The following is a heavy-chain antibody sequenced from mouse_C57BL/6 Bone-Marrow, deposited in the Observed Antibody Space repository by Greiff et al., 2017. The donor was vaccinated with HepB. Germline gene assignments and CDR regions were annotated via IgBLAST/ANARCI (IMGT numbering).Heavy chain of an antibody. CDR2: IYPGDGDT. V-gene: IGHV1-82*01. CDR3: ANYGSSPYAMDY. J-gene: IGHJ4*01. CDR1: GYAFSSSW. Sequence: QVQLQQSGPELVKPGASVKISCKASGYAFSSSWMNWVKQRPGKGLEWIGRIYPGDGDTNYKGKFKGKATLTADKSSSTAYMQLSSLTSEDSAVYFCANYGSSPYAMDYWGQGTSVTVSS. D-gene: IGHD1-1*01.